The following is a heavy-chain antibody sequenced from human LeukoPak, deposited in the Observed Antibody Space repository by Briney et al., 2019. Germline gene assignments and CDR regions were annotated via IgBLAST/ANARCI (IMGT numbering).Heavy chain of an antibody. V-gene: IGHV3-23*01. D-gene: IGHD3-10*01. CDR1: GFTFRTYG. CDR2: ISSGGGTT. J-gene: IGHJ4*02. Sequence: GGTLRLSCAGSGFTFRTYGMSWVRQAPGKGLEWVSAISSGGGTTYYADSVKGRFTISRDNSKNTLYLQMNSLRAEDTAVYYCAKAIGSGSAYYFDYWGQGTLVTVSS. CDR3: AKAIGSGSAYYFDY.